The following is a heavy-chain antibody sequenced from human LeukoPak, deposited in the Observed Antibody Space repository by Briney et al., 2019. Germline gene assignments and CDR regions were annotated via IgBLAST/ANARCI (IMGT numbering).Heavy chain of an antibody. CDR3: TTGNYYDSSGYYYRDAFDI. Sequence: SETLSLTCTVSGGSISSGGYYWSWIRQHPGKGLEWIGYIYYSGSTYYNPSLKSRVTISVYTSKNQFSLKLSSVTAADTAVYYCTTGNYYDSSGYYYRDAFDIWGQGTMVTVSS. CDR1: GGSISSGGYY. V-gene: IGHV4-31*03. D-gene: IGHD3-22*01. J-gene: IGHJ3*02. CDR2: IYYSGST.